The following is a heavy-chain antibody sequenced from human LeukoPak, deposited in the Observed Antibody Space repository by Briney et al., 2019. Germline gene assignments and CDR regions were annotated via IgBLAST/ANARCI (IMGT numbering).Heavy chain of an antibody. Sequence: GGSLRLCCAASGFTFSSYAMSWVRQATGKGLEWVSAISGSGGSTYYADSVKGRFTISRDNSKNTLYLQMNSLRAEDTAVYYCAKGTYSGYDVDYWGQGTLVTVSS. CDR2: ISGSGGST. J-gene: IGHJ4*02. D-gene: IGHD5-12*01. V-gene: IGHV3-23*01. CDR3: AKGTYSGYDVDY. CDR1: GFTFSSYA.